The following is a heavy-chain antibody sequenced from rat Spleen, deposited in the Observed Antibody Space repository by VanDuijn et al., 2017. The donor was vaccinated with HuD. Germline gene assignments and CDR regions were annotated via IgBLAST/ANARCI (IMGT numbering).Heavy chain of an antibody. CDR1: GFTFSDYY. CDR3: ARQEGTTLYWYFDF. V-gene: IGHV5-29*01. Sequence: EVQLVESDGGLVQPGRSLKLSCAASGFTFSDYYMAWVRQAPTKGLEWVATISYDGSSTYYRDSVKGRFTISRDNAKSTLYLQMESLRSEDTATDYWARQEGTTLYWYFDFWGPGTMVTVSS. J-gene: IGHJ1*01. D-gene: IGHD1-10*01. CDR2: ISYDGSST.